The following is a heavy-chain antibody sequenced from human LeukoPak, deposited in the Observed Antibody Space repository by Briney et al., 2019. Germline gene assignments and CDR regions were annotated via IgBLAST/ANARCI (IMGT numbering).Heavy chain of an antibody. D-gene: IGHD6-6*01. CDR2: ISSSGNTI. CDR1: EFTFTSYE. V-gene: IGHV3-48*03. J-gene: IGHJ3*02. CDR3: ARGPSIAARYDAFDI. Sequence: PGGALRLSCAASEFTFTSYELNWVRPAPGKGRWWVSYISSSGNTISYADSVKGRFTISRDNAKNSLYLQVISLRAEDTAVYYCARGPSIAARYDAFDIWGQGTMVTVSS.